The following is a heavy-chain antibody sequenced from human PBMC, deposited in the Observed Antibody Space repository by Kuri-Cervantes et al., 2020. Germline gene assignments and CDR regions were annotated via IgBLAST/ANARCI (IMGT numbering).Heavy chain of an antibody. J-gene: IGHJ4*02. CDR2: ISAYNGNT. D-gene: IGHD5-18*01. V-gene: IGHV1-18*01. CDR3: ARDVNTRTYRRTAMGDY. Sequence: ASVKVSCKASGYTFTSYGISWVRQAPGQGLEWMGWISAYNGNTNYAQKLQGRVTMTTDTSTSTAYMELRSLRSDDTAVYYCARDVNTRTYRRTAMGDYWGQGTLVTVSS. CDR1: GYTFTSYG.